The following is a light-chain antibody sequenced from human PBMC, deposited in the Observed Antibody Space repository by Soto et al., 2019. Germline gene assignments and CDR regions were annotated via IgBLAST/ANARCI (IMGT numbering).Light chain of an antibody. Sequence: DIQLTQSPSFLSASVGDRVTITCRASQGISSYLAWYQQRPGKAPKLLMYGASTLQSGVPSRFSGSASGTTFTLTINNLQPEDFATHYCQQLNNFPRTFGQGTKVE. CDR1: QGISSY. J-gene: IGKJ1*01. V-gene: IGKV1-9*01. CDR3: QQLNNFPRT. CDR2: GAS.